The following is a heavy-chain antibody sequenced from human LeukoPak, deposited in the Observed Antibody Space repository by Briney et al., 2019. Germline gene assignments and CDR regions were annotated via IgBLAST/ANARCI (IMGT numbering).Heavy chain of an antibody. CDR3: ARDRYCGGDCSKTYYFDY. CDR2: ISSSSSYI. D-gene: IGHD2-21*02. Sequence: GGSLRLSCAASGFTSSSYSMNWVRQAPGKGLEWVSSISSSSSYIYYADSVKGRFTISRDNAKNSLYLQMNSLRAEDTAVYYCARDRYCGGDCSKTYYFDYWGQGTLVTVSS. CDR1: GFTSSSYS. J-gene: IGHJ4*02. V-gene: IGHV3-21*01.